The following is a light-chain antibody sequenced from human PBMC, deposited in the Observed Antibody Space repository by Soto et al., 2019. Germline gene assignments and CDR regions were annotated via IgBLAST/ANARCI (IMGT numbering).Light chain of an antibody. CDR3: SSYAGSLYV. V-gene: IGLV2-8*01. CDR1: SSDVGGYNY. CDR2: EVS. Sequence: QSVLTQPPSASGSPGQSVTISCTGTSSDVGGYNYVSWYQQHPGKAPKLMIYEVSKRPSGVPDRFSGSKSGNTASLTVSGLHAEDDADYYCSSYAGSLYVFGTGTKLTVL. J-gene: IGLJ1*01.